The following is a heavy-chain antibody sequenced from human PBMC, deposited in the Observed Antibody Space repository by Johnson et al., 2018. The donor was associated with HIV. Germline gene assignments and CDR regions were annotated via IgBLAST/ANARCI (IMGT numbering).Heavy chain of an antibody. Sequence: VQLVESGGGLVQPGGSLRLSRAASGFTFSSYWMHWVRQAPGKGLEWVSGINWNGGSTGYADSVKGRFTISRENAKNSLYLQMNSLRAGDTAVYYCARAVGVWGDQLGFDIWGQGTMVTVSS. D-gene: IGHD3-16*01. CDR1: GFTFSSYW. V-gene: IGHV3-74*02. CDR2: INWNGGST. J-gene: IGHJ3*02. CDR3: ARAVGVWGDQLGFDI.